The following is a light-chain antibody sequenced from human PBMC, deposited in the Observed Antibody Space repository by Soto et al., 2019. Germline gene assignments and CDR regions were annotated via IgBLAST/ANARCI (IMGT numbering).Light chain of an antibody. J-gene: IGLJ2*01. CDR2: EVS. Sequence: QSALTQPPSASGSPGQSVNISCTGTSSDVGGYNYVSWYQQHPGKAPKVMIYEVSKRPSGVPDRFSGSKSGNTASLTVSGLQAEDEADYYCSSYTGSNNLHVLFGGGTKLTVL. CDR3: SSYTGSNNLHVL. CDR1: SSDVGGYNY. V-gene: IGLV2-8*01.